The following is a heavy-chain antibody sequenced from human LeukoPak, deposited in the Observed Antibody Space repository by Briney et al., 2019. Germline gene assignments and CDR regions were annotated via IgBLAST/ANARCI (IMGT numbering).Heavy chain of an antibody. D-gene: IGHD3-10*01. Sequence: PGGSLRLSCAASGFXFSIYWMSWVRQAPGKGLEWVANMNQDGSEKYYVDSVKGRFTISRDNAKNSLYLQMNSLRAEDTAVYYCEAGRYGSTSYGGYRGQGTLVTVSS. CDR1: GFXFSIYW. J-gene: IGHJ4*02. CDR3: EAGRYGSTSYGGY. V-gene: IGHV3-7*02. CDR2: MNQDGSEK.